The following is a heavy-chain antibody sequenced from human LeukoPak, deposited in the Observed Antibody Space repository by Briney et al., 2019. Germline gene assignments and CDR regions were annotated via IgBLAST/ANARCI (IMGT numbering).Heavy chain of an antibody. Sequence: GSLRLSCAASGFTFSRHWMHWVRQAPGKGLEWVSYISSSGSTIYYADSVKGRFTISRDNAKNSLYLQMNSLRAEDTAVYYCAELGIMIGGVWGKGTTVTISS. CDR1: GFTFSRHW. V-gene: IGHV3-48*04. J-gene: IGHJ6*04. CDR3: AELGIMIGGV. D-gene: IGHD3-16*01. CDR2: ISSSGSTI.